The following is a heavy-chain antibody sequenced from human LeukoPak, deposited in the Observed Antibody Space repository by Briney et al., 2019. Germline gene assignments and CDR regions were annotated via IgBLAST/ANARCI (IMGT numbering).Heavy chain of an antibody. D-gene: IGHD3-22*01. Sequence: SETLSLTCTVSGGSISSYYWSWIRQPPGKGLEWIGYIYYSGSTNYNPSLKSRVTISVDTSKNQFSLKLSSVTAADTAVYYCARGQYYDSSGYSERWGQGTLVTVSS. CDR1: GGSISSYY. CDR3: ARGQYYDSSGYSER. J-gene: IGHJ4*02. CDR2: IYYSGST. V-gene: IGHV4-59*01.